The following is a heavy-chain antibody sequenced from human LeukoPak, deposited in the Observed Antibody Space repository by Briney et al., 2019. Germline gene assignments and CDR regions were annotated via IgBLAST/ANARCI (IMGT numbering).Heavy chain of an antibody. CDR1: DGSISSGGYY. Sequence: SETLSLTCTVSDGSISSGGYYWRWIRQHPGKALEWIRYIYYSGSTYYNPSLKSRVTISVDTSKNQFSLKLSSVTAAHTAVYYCAREIAAAGTRYFDLWGRGTLVTVSS. V-gene: IGHV4-31*03. D-gene: IGHD6-13*01. CDR3: AREIAAAGTRYFDL. CDR2: IYYSGST. J-gene: IGHJ2*01.